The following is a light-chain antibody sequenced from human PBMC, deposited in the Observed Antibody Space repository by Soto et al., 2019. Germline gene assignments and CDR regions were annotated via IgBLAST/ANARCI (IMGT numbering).Light chain of an antibody. J-gene: IGKJ1*01. CDR1: QSVRSN. CDR2: GAT. CDR3: QQYNNWPT. V-gene: IGKV3-15*01. Sequence: PGERATLSCRASQSVRSNLDWYQQKPGQAPRLLIYGATTRATGIPARFNGSGSGTEFTLSISSLQSEDIAVHYCQQYNNWPTFGQGTRWISN.